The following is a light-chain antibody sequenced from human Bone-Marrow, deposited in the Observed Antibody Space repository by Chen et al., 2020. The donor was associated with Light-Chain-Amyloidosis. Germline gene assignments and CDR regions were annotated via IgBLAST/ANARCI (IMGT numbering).Light chain of an antibody. CDR3: QQRSNWPPLT. CDR1: QSVSSY. J-gene: IGKJ5*01. CDR2: DAS. Sequence: EIVLTQSPATLSLSPGERATLSCRASQSVSSYLAWYQQKPGQAPRLLIYDASNRATGIPDRFSGSGSGTDFTLTNSSLEPEDFDVYYCQQRSNWPPLTFGQGTRLEIK. V-gene: IGKV3-11*01.